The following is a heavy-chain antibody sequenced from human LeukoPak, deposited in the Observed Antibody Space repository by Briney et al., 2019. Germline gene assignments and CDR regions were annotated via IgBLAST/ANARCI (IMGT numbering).Heavy chain of an antibody. CDR3: ARETARIAVAGTGSDY. J-gene: IGHJ4*02. D-gene: IGHD6-19*01. CDR1: GYTFTSCG. V-gene: IGHV1-18*01. Sequence: ASVKVSCKASGYTFTSCGMSWVQQAPGQGLEWMGWISAYNGNTNYAQKLQGRVTMTTDTSTSTAYMELRSLRSDDTAVYYCARETARIAVAGTGSDYWGQGTLVTVSS. CDR2: ISAYNGNT.